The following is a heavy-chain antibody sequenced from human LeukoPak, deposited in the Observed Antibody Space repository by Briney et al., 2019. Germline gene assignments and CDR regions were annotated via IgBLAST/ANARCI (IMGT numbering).Heavy chain of an antibody. Sequence: ETLSLTCTVSGGSISSYYWSWIRQPPGKGLELIGHIYGSGSTNYNPPRKTGVALSVDTSKNQFSLKLSSVTAADTAVYYCAREGTSGTHPNWFDPRGQGTPGTVSS. D-gene: IGHD1-1*01. CDR3: AREGTSGTHPNWFDP. J-gene: IGHJ5*02. CDR2: IYGSGST. CDR1: GGSISSYY. V-gene: IGHV4-59*01.